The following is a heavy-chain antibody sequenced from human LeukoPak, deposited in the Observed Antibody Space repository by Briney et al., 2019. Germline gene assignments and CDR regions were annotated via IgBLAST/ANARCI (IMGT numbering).Heavy chain of an antibody. CDR3: ARSPFYGDGQALDV. CDR1: GFTLSTSS. V-gene: IGHV3-48*02. D-gene: IGHD4-17*01. Sequence: PGWSLRLSCVGSGFTLSTSSRNWVRQAPGRDLEWVSYISGGSGTIYYADSVKGRFTISRDNAKNSLFLQMNSLRDEDTAVYYCARSPFYGDGQALDVWGQGTLVTVSS. J-gene: IGHJ3*01. CDR2: ISGGSGTI.